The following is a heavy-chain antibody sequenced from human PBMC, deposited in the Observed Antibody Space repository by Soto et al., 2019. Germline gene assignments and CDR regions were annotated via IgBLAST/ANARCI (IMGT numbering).Heavy chain of an antibody. CDR1: GGSISSSSYY. J-gene: IGHJ5*02. V-gene: IGHV4-39*01. CDR3: SRQGGGWGHKWFDH. D-gene: IGHD6-19*01. Sequence: QLQLQESGPGLVKPSETLSLTCTVSGGSISSSSYYWVWIRQPPGKGLEWIGSIYYSGSSYYDPSLKSRVTISVDTSTTQFSLKLSSVTAAYTAVYVCSRQGGGWGHKWFDHWGQGTLVTVSS. CDR2: IYYSGSS.